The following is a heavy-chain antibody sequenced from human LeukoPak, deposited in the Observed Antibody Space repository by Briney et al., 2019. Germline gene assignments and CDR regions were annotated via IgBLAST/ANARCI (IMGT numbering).Heavy chain of an antibody. J-gene: IGHJ1*01. D-gene: IGHD5-24*01. CDR3: AAVEMATITPYFQH. V-gene: IGHV1-69*06. Sequence: SVKVSCKASGGTFSSYATSWVRQAPGQGLEWMGGIIPIFGTANYAQKFQGRVTITADKSTSTAYMELSSLRSEGTAVYYCAAVEMATITPYFQHWGQGTLVTVSS. CDR1: GGTFSSYA. CDR2: IIPIFGTA.